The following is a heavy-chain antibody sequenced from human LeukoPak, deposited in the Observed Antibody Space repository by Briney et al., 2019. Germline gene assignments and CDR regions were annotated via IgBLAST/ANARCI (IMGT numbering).Heavy chain of an antibody. CDR1: GFTVSSNY. CDR3: ARHPGGYYGMDV. Sequence: PGGSLRLSCTASGFTVSSNYMGWVRQAPGKGLEWVSVIYSDGSTYYADSVKGRFIISRDNSKNTLYLQMNSLRAEDTAVYYCARHPGGYYGMDVWGQGTTVTVSS. J-gene: IGHJ6*02. D-gene: IGHD3-16*01. CDR2: IYSDGST. V-gene: IGHV3-66*04.